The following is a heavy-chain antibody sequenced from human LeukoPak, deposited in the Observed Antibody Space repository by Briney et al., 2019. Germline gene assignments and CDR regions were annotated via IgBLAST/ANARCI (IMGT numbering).Heavy chain of an antibody. CDR3: VRGHDSFDY. Sequence: GGSLRLSCVVSGFTFSDHYMDWVRQAAGKGLEWVGRSRNKDHMYSTEYAASVEGRFTISRDLSKNSLYLQMNSLKVEDTAIYYCVRGHDSFDYWGQGTLVTVS. V-gene: IGHV3-72*01. J-gene: IGHJ4*02. CDR2: SRNKDHMYST. CDR1: GFTFSDHY.